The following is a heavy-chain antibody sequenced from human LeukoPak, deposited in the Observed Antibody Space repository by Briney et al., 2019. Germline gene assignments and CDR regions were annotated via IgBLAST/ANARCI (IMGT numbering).Heavy chain of an antibody. V-gene: IGHV3-9*01. Sequence: GGSLRLSCAASGFTFDDYAMHWVRQAPGKGLEWVSGISWNSGSIGYADSVKGRFTISRDNAKNSLYLQMNSLRAEDTAVYYCARGSYGGNFDYWGQGTLVTVSS. CDR3: ARGSYGGNFDY. D-gene: IGHD4-23*01. CDR1: GFTFDDYA. CDR2: ISWNSGSI. J-gene: IGHJ4*02.